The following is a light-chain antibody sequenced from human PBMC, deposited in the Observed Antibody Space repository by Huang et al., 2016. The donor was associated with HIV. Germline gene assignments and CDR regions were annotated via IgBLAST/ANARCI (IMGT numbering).Light chain of an antibody. CDR2: GAS. CDR3: QQYDNWPLT. Sequence: ERVMTQSPATLSVAPGERVTLSCRDSHSVSSNLAWYQQKPGQAPRLLIHGASTRAPGIPARFSGSGSGTEFTLAISSLQSEDSGVYFCQQYDNWPLTFGQGTRLEIK. J-gene: IGKJ5*01. V-gene: IGKV3-15*01. CDR1: HSVSSN.